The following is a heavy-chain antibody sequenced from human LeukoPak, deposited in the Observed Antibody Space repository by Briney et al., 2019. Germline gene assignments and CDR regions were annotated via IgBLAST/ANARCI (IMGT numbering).Heavy chain of an antibody. J-gene: IGHJ4*02. V-gene: IGHV5-51*01. CDR1: GFPFTNYW. CDR3: AGHGPLEMATTDIDY. D-gene: IGHD5-24*01. CDR2: IYPGNSNI. Sequence: GESLQISCKCSGFPFTNYWIGWVRQMPGKGLEWMGIIYPGNSNIRYSPSFQGRVTNSANNSINTAYLQWSSQKTSDSDIYYCAGHGPLEMATTDIDYWGQGTLVTVSS.